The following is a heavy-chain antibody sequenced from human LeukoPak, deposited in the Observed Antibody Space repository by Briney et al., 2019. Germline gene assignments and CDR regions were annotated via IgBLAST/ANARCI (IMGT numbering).Heavy chain of an antibody. D-gene: IGHD4-17*01. Sequence: PGRSLRLSCAASGFTFSSYGMHWVRQAPGKGLEWVAVISYDGSNKYYADSVKGRFTISRDNSKNTLYLQMNSLRAEDTAVYYCTKDPDDYGDYYFDYWGQGILVTVSS. V-gene: IGHV3-30*18. CDR3: TKDPDDYGDYYFDY. CDR1: GFTFSSYG. CDR2: ISYDGSNK. J-gene: IGHJ4*02.